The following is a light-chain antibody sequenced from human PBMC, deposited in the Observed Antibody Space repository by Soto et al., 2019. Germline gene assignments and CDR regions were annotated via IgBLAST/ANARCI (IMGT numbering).Light chain of an antibody. CDR3: GSDAGSGVYV. Sequence: QSALTQPASVSGSPGQSITISCTGTSSDVGRYNFVSWYQQHPGKVPKVMIYEVTKRPSGVSNRFSGSKSGNTAFLTISGLQAEDEADYYCGSDAGSGVYVFGTGTKLTVL. CDR1: SSDVGRYNF. V-gene: IGLV2-23*02. J-gene: IGLJ1*01. CDR2: EVT.